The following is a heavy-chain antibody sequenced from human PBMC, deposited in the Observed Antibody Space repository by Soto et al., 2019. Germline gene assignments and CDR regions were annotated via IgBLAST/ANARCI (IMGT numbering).Heavy chain of an antibody. CDR3: ARVADCSGGRCYFSVDY. CDR2: IYYSGST. D-gene: IGHD2-15*01. CDR1: GGSISSGDYY. Sequence: SETLSLTCTVSGGSISSGDYYWSWIRQPPGKGLEWIGYIYYSGSTHYNPSLKSRVTISVDTSKNQFSLKLSSVTAADTAVYYCARVADCSGGRCYFSVDYWGQGTLVTVSS. J-gene: IGHJ4*02. V-gene: IGHV4-30-4*01.